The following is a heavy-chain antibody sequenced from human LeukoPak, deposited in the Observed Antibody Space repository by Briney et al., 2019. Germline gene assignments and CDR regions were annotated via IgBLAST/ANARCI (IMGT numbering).Heavy chain of an antibody. V-gene: IGHV4-31*03. J-gene: IGHJ4*02. CDR1: GGSISSGGYY. CDR3: ARSPPPGLDYGDYFDY. Sequence: SETLSLTCTVSGGSISSGGYYWSWIRQHPGKGLEWIGYIYYSGSTYYNPSLKSRVTISVDTSKNQFSLKLNSVTAADTAVYYCARSPPPGLDYGDYFDYWGQGTLVTVSS. D-gene: IGHD4-17*01. CDR2: IYYSGST.